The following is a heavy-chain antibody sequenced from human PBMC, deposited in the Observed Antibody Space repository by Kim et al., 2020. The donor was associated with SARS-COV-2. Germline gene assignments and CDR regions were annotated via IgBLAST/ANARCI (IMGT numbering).Heavy chain of an antibody. Sequence: GGSLRLSCAASGFTFDDYGMHWVRQAPGKGLEWVSGISWNSGSIGYADSVKGRFTISRDNAKNSLHLQMNSLRAEDTALYYCAKDKVLMVQGYWYFDLWGRGTLVTVSS. CDR2: ISWNSGSI. CDR3: AKDKVLMVQGYWYFDL. J-gene: IGHJ2*01. V-gene: IGHV3-9*01. CDR1: GFTFDDYG. D-gene: IGHD3-10*01.